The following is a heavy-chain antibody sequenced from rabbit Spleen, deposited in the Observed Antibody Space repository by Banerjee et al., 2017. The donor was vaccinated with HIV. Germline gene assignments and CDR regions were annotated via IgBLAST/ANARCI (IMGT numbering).Heavy chain of an antibody. V-gene: IGHV1S40*01. J-gene: IGHJ6*01. CDR2: IYAGSSGNT. D-gene: IGHD1-1*01. CDR1: GLDFSSGYD. Sequence: SLEESGGDLVKPGTSLTLTCKASGLDFSSGYDMCWVRQAPGKGLEWITCIYAGSSGNTYSATWAKGRFTISKTSPTTVTLQMTSLTAADTATYFCARDSSTSFSTYGMDLWGPGTLVTVS. CDR3: ARDSSTSFSTYGMDL.